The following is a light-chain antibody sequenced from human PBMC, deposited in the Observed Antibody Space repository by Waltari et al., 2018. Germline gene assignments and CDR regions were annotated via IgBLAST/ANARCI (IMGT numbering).Light chain of an antibody. V-gene: IGKV3-20*01. CDR2: GAS. Sequence: EIVLTQSPGPRSWSPGKRAPLRCRASQSDSSNYLAWYQQTPGQAPRLLIYGASRRATGIPDRFSGSGSGTDFTLTISRLEPEDFAVYYCQQYGSSPTFGGGTKVEIK. CDR1: QSDSSNY. J-gene: IGKJ4*01. CDR3: QQYGSSPT.